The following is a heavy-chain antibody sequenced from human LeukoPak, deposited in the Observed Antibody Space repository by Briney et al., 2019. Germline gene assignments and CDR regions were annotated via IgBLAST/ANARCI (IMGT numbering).Heavy chain of an antibody. CDR1: GGSFSGYY. J-gene: IGHJ4*02. CDR3: ARVLGSSSVVDY. D-gene: IGHD6-13*01. CDR2: INHSGST. Sequence: SETLSLTCAVYGGSFSGYYWSWIRQPPGKGLEWIGEINHSGSTNYNPSLKSRVTISVDTSKNQFSLKLSSVTAADTAVYYCARVLGSSSVVDYWGQGTLVTVSS. V-gene: IGHV4-34*01.